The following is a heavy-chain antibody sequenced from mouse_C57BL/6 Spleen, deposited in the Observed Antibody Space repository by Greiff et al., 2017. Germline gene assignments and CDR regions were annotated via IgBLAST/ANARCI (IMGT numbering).Heavy chain of an antibody. V-gene: IGHV2-9-1*01. CDR3: ARGIYYDYDVGAMDY. CDR2: IWTGGGT. D-gene: IGHD2-4*01. J-gene: IGHJ4*01. Sequence: VKLVESGPGLVAPSQSLSITCTVSGFSLTSYAISWVRQPPGKGLEWLGVIWTGGGTNYNSALKSRLSISKDNSKSQDILKMNSLQTDDTASYYCARGIYYDYDVGAMDYWGQGTSVTVSS. CDR1: GFSLTSYA.